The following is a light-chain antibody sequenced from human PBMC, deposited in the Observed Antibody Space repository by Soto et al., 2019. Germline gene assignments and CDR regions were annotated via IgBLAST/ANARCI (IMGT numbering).Light chain of an antibody. CDR3: CSYAGSNKRP. Sequence: QSALTQPPSASGSPGQSVTISCTGTSSDVGGYNSVSWYQQHPGKAPKLIIYEVTERPSGVPDRFSGSKSGNTASLTVSGLQAEDEADYYCCSYAGSNKRPFGTGTKVTVL. CDR2: EVT. CDR1: SSDVGGYNS. J-gene: IGLJ1*01. V-gene: IGLV2-8*01.